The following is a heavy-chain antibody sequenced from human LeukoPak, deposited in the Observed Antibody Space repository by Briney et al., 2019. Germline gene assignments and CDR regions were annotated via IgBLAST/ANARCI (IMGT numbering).Heavy chain of an antibody. D-gene: IGHD3/OR15-3a*01. J-gene: IGHJ5*02. CDR3: GRDRYDFSGFDP. Sequence: GSLRLSCAASGFSFSSYWVHWVRQGPGKGLVWVARINSDGSSTSYVDSVKGRFTISRDNAKNTLYLQMNSLRAEDTAVYYCGRDRYDFSGFDPWGQGTLVTVSS. CDR2: INSDGSST. V-gene: IGHV3-74*01. CDR1: GFSFSSYW.